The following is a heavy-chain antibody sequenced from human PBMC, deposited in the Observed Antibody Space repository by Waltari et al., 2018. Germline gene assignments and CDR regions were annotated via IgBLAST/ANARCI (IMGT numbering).Heavy chain of an antibody. D-gene: IGHD6-13*01. V-gene: IGHV4-39*01. J-gene: IGHJ2*01. CDR3: ARPSALIAAAGNGWYFDL. CDR2: IYYSGST. CDR1: GGSISSSSYY. Sequence: QLQLQESGPGLVKPSETLSLTCTVSGGSISSSSYYWGWIRQPPGKGLEWIGSIYYSGSTYYNPSLKSRVTISVDTSKNQFSLKLSSVTAADTAVYYCARPSALIAAAGNGWYFDLWGRGTLVTVSS.